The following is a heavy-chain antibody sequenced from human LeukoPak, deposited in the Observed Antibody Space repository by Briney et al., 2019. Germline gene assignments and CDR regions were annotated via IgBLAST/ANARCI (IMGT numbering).Heavy chain of an antibody. D-gene: IGHD2-2*01. J-gene: IGHJ4*02. CDR3: ARGSTSLDY. V-gene: IGHV3-20*04. CDR2: ISWNGGST. Sequence: RSGGSLRLSCAASGFTFSSYAMSWVRQAPGKGLEWVSGISWNGGSTGYADSVKGRFTISRDNAKNSLYLQMNSLRAEDTALYYCARGSTSLDYWGQGTLVTVSS. CDR1: GFTFSSYA.